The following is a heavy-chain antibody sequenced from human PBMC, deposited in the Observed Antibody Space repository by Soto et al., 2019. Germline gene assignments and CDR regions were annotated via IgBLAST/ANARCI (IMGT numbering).Heavy chain of an antibody. J-gene: IGHJ4*02. V-gene: IGHV1-18*01. CDR3: ARGRYGDY. CDR2: ISAHNGNT. CDR1: GYAFTTYG. D-gene: IGHD1-1*01. Sequence: QVHLVQSGAEVKKPGASVMVSCKGSGYAFTTYGIPWVRQAPGQGLEWMGWISAHNGNTNYAQKLQGRVTVTRYTSTSTAYMELRILRSDDTAVYYCARGRYGDYWGQGALVTVSS.